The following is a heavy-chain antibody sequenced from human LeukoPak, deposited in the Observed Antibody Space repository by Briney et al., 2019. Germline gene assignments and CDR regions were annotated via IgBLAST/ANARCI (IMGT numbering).Heavy chain of an antibody. D-gene: IGHD3-22*01. Sequence: SVKVSCKASGGTFSSYAISWVRQAPGQGLEWMGGIIPIFGTANYAQKFQGRVTITADESTSTAYMELSSLRSEDTAVYYCASNYYDSSGYAYWGQGALVTVSS. CDR3: ASNYYDSSGYAY. CDR1: GGTFSSYA. J-gene: IGHJ4*02. CDR2: IIPIFGTA. V-gene: IGHV1-69*13.